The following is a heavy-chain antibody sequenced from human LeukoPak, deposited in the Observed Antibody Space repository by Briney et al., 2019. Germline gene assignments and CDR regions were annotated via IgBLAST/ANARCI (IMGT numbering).Heavy chain of an antibody. D-gene: IGHD3-22*01. CDR3: ARGYYYDSSGYSAHFDY. J-gene: IGHJ4*02. V-gene: IGHV4-59*01. CDR2: IYYSGST. Sequence: PSGTLSLTCTVSGGSISSYYWSWIRQPPGKGLEWIGYIYYSGSTNYNPSLKSRVTISVDTSKNQFSLKLSSVTAADTAVYYCARGYYYDSSGYSAHFDYWGQGTLVTVSS. CDR1: GGSISSYY.